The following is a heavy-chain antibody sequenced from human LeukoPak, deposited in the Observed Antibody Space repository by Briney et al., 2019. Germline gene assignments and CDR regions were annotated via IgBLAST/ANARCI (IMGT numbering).Heavy chain of an antibody. V-gene: IGHV3-33*01. J-gene: IGHJ3*02. CDR2: IWYDGSNK. CDR1: GFTFSSYG. D-gene: IGHD5-12*01. CDR3: ARDWGATVVATMTAFDI. Sequence: PGGSLRLSCAASGFTFSSYGMHWVRQAPGKGLEWVAVIWYDGSNKYYADSVKGRFTISRDNSKNTLYLQMNSLRAEDTAVYYCARDWGATVVATMTAFDIWGQGTMVTVSS.